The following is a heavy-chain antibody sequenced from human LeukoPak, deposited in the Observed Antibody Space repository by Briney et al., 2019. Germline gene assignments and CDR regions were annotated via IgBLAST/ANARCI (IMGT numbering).Heavy chain of an antibody. CDR2: ISYSGLT. Sequence: SETLSLTCTVSDDSISSTNFYWVWIRQPPGKGLESIGTISYSGLTYYNPSLKSRVTMSMDTSKKQFSLKVTSVTAADMAVYYCARLAWGGGSGDNWFDPWGQGTLVTVSS. CDR1: DDSISSTNFY. D-gene: IGHD3-10*01. V-gene: IGHV4-39*07. CDR3: ARLAWGGGSGDNWFDP. J-gene: IGHJ5*02.